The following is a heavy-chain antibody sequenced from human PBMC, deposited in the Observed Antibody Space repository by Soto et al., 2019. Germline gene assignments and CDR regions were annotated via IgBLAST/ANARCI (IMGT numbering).Heavy chain of an antibody. D-gene: IGHD3-22*01. CDR1: GGSISSNYW. Sequence: PSETLSLTCAVSGGSISSNYWWSWVRQPPGKGLEWIGEIHHSGSTNYNPSVKSRVTISVDKSKNQFSLKLSSVTAADTAVYYCVRESYSDSSGYYALDYWGQGTLVTVSS. CDR3: VRESYSDSSGYYALDY. J-gene: IGHJ4*02. V-gene: IGHV4-4*02. CDR2: IHHSGST.